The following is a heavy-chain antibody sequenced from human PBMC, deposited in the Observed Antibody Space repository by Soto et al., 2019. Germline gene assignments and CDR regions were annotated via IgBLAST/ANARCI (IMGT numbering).Heavy chain of an antibody. Sequence: GGSLRLSCTASGFTFSSYAMSWVRQAPGKGLEWVSAISGSGGSTYYADSVKGRFTISRDNSKSTLYLQMNSLRAGDTAVYYCEKGQLAALYYYGMDVWGQGTKVTVYS. J-gene: IGHJ6*02. V-gene: IGHV3-23*01. CDR1: GFTFSSYA. CDR2: ISGSGGST. D-gene: IGHD6-6*01. CDR3: EKGQLAALYYYGMDV.